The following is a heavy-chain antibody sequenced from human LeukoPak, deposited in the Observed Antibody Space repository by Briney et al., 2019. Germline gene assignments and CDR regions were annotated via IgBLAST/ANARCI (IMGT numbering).Heavy chain of an antibody. CDR1: GYSISSGYY. CDR3: ARVRANSGYGHFDF. CDR2: IYHSGST. Sequence: SETLSLTCAVSGYSISSGYYWGWIRQPPGKGLEWIGSIYHSGSTYCNPSLKSRVTISIDTSKNQFSLKLTSVTAADTAVYYCARVRANSGYGHFDFWGQGALVTVSS. V-gene: IGHV4-38-2*01. D-gene: IGHD5-12*01. J-gene: IGHJ4*02.